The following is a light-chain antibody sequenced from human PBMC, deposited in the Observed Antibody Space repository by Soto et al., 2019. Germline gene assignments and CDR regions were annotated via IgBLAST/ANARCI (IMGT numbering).Light chain of an antibody. CDR2: RAS. V-gene: IGKV3-20*01. CDR1: QSVGSNH. J-gene: IGKJ1*01. Sequence: ENVLTQSPDTLSLSPGERATLSCRASQSVGSNHLAWYQQKPGQPPRLLIVRASVRSTGIPDRVSGSGSGTDFTLPSVRLGPEDSGMYYCQQYDVSPWTFGQGTKVEIK. CDR3: QQYDVSPWT.